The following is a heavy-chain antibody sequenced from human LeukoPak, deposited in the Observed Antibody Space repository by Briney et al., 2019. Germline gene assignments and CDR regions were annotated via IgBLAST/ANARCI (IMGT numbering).Heavy chain of an antibody. Sequence: SETLSLTCTVSGDSTSSYYWSWIRQPAGKGLEWIGRIYPSRSTTYNPSLKSRVTMSVDTSKNQFSLRLSSVIAADTAVYYCARSRAAVDHFGYWGQGTLVTVSS. J-gene: IGHJ4*02. CDR2: IYPSRST. V-gene: IGHV4-4*07. D-gene: IGHD6-13*01. CDR3: ARSRAAVDHFGY. CDR1: GDSTSSYY.